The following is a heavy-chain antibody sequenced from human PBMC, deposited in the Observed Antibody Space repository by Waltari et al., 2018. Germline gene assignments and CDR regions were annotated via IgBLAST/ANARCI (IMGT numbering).Heavy chain of an antibody. CDR1: GITFSNFA. V-gene: IGHV3-30*02. D-gene: IGHD3-9*01. Sequence: QVQLVESGGGVVQPGGSLRLSCAASGITFSNFAIHWVRQTPARGLEWVAFIRFDGTTSYYADSVTGRFTISRDNSENRCYLQMNSLRPEDTAIYYCAKDWRRSLEYLDWLLFALDDWGQGTLVTVSS. CDR2: IRFDGTTS. J-gene: IGHJ4*02. CDR3: AKDWRRSLEYLDWLLFALDD.